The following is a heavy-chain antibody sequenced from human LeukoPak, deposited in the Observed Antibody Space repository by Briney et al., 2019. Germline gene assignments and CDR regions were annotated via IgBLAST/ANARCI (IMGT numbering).Heavy chain of an antibody. V-gene: IGHV3-53*01. CDR1: GFTVSSNY. CDR3: AKYYYGSGSYFDY. J-gene: IGHJ4*02. D-gene: IGHD3-10*01. Sequence: GGSLRLSCAASGFTVSSNYMSWVRQAPGKGLEWVSVIYSGGSTYYADSVKGRFIISRDNSKNTLYPQMNSLRAEDTAVYYCAKYYYGSGSYFDYWGQGTLVTVSS. CDR2: IYSGGST.